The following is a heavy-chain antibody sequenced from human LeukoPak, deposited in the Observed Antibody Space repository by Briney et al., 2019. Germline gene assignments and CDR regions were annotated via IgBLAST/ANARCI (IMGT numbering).Heavy chain of an antibody. CDR3: AKATCSGANCFSNSRDAFDV. Sequence: GGSLRLSCAASGIIFSDFGMHWVRQAPGKGLEWMAIIWYDGSNKYYADSVKGRFTISRDNSQNTMYLQMNSLRVEDSAVYYCAKATCSGANCFSNSRDAFDVWGQGTMVIVSS. V-gene: IGHV3-33*06. J-gene: IGHJ3*01. CDR2: IWYDGSNK. D-gene: IGHD2-15*01. CDR1: GIIFSDFG.